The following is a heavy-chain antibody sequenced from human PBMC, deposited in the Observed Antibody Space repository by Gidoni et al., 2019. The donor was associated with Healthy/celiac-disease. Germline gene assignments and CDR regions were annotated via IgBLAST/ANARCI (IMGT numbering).Heavy chain of an antibody. CDR1: GFTFSSCA. CDR3: AYTSGGGYGDYEGFELFDY. V-gene: IGHV3-23*01. J-gene: IGHJ4*02. Sequence: EVQLLESGGGLVQPAGSLRLSCAASGFTFSSCATSLVRQAPGEGLEWVSAISGSGGSTYYADSVKGRFTISRDNSKNTLYLQMNSLRAEDTAVYYCAYTSGGGYGDYEGFELFDYWGQGTLVTVSS. D-gene: IGHD4-17*01. CDR2: ISGSGGST.